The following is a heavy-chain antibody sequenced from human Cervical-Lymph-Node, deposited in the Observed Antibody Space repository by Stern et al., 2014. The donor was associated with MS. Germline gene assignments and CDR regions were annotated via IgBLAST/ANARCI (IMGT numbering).Heavy chain of an antibody. CDR1: GYKFSIYW. D-gene: IGHD1-14*01. V-gene: IGHV5-51*01. CDR3: ARQTTAWASDV. Sequence: EVQLVESGAELIRPGESLKISCKGSGYKFSIYWIAWVRQMPGKGLEWMGIIYPGDSETRYSPSFQGPGTMSAAKSTSPAYLQWSSLNASDTAMYFCARQTTAWASDVWGQGTLVTVSS. CDR2: IYPGDSET. J-gene: IGHJ4*02.